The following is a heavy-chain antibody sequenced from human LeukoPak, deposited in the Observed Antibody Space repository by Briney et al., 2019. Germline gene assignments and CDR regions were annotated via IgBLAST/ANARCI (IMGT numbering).Heavy chain of an antibody. CDR1: GGSISSYY. CDR3: AEFLLDY. V-gene: IGHV4-34*01. Sequence: SETLSLTCTVSGGSISSYYWSWIRQPPGKGLEWIGEINHSGSTNYNPSLKSRVTISVDTSKNQFSLKLSSVTAADTAVYYCAEFLLDYWGQGTLVTVSS. CDR2: INHSGST. J-gene: IGHJ4*02. D-gene: IGHD2-21*01.